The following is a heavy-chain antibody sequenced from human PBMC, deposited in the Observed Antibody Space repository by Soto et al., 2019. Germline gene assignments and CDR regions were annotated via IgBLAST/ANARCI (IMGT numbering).Heavy chain of an antibody. CDR1: GGTFSDCT. V-gene: IGHV1-69*13. D-gene: IGHD1-1*01. Sequence: GASVEVSCKASGGTFSDCTINWVRQAPGQRLEWMGGIIIPIFDTANYAEKFQGRVTITADESTRTSFMEVSSLRSEDTAVYYCARNGTLTGYSYGMDVWGQGTMVTVSS. CDR3: ARNGTLTGYSYGMDV. CDR2: IIIPIFDTA. J-gene: IGHJ6*02.